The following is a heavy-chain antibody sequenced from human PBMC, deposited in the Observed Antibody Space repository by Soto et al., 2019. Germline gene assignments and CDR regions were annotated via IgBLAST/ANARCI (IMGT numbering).Heavy chain of an antibody. D-gene: IGHD2-2*01. Sequence: QVQLVQSGAEVKKPGASVKVSCKASGYTFTSYDINWVRQATGQGLEWMGWMNPNSGNTGYAQKFQGRVTMTRNTSISTAYMELSSLRSEDTAVYYCARVIVLVPAAYYYGMDVWGQGTKVTVSS. CDR2: MNPNSGNT. V-gene: IGHV1-8*01. J-gene: IGHJ6*02. CDR1: GYTFTSYD. CDR3: ARVIVLVPAAYYYGMDV.